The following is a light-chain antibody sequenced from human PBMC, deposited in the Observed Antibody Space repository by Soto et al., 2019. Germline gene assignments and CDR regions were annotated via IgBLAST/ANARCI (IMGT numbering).Light chain of an antibody. CDR3: AAWDDNLSAVV. Sequence: QSVLTQPPSASGTPGQRVTISCSGGSSNIGTNFVSWYQLLPGTAPKLLIFRNNQRPSGVPDRFSGSRSGTSAPLAISGLRSEDEADYFCAAWDDNLSAVVFGGGTQLTVL. J-gene: IGLJ2*01. V-gene: IGLV1-47*01. CDR2: RNN. CDR1: SSNIGTNF.